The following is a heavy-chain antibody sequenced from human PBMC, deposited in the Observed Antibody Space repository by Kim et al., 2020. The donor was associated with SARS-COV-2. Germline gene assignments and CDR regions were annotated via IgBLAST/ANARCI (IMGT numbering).Heavy chain of an antibody. D-gene: IGHD2-15*01. J-gene: IGHJ4*02. CDR3: ARVGYCSGGSCFLPIDY. Sequence: VKGRFTIARNNAKNSLYLQMNSLRAEDTAVYYCARVGYCSGGSCFLPIDYWGQGTLVTVSS. V-gene: IGHV3-11*06.